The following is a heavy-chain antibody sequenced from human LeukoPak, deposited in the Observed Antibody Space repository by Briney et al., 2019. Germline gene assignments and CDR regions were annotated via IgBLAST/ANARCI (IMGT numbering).Heavy chain of an antibody. CDR2: INHSGST. CDR3: ASSGTKFDY. D-gene: IGHD1-26*01. Sequence: SETLSLTCAVYGGSFSGYYWSWIRQPPGKGLEWIGEINHSGSTNYNPSLKSRVTISVDTSKNQFSLKLSSVTAADTAVYYCASSGTKFDYWGQGTLVTVSS. CDR1: GGSFSGYY. V-gene: IGHV4-34*01. J-gene: IGHJ4*02.